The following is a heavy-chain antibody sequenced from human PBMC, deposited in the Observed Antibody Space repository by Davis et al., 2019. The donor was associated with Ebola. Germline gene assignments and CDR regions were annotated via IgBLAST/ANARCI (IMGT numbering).Heavy chain of an antibody. CDR1: GYSFTSYW. D-gene: IGHD6-19*01. CDR2: IYPGDSDT. Sequence: GESLKISCKGSGYSFTSYWIGWVRQMPGKGLEWMGIIYPGDSDTRYSPSFPGQVTISADKSISTAYLQWSSLKASDTAMYYCARQRRAVVNWFDPWGQGTLVTVSS. J-gene: IGHJ5*02. V-gene: IGHV5-51*01. CDR3: ARQRRAVVNWFDP.